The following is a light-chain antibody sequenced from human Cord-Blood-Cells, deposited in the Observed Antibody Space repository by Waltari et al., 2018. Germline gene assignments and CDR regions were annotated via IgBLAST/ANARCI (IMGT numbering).Light chain of an antibody. J-gene: IGLJ3*02. CDR1: SGSIASNY. CDR3: QSYDSSNQV. V-gene: IGLV6-57*01. CDR2: EDN. Sequence: NFMLTQPHSVSESPGKTVTISCTRSSGSIASNYVQWYQQRPGSSPTTVSYEDNQRPSGVPDRFSGSIDSSSNPASLTISGLKTEDEADYYCQSYDSSNQVFGGGTKLTVL.